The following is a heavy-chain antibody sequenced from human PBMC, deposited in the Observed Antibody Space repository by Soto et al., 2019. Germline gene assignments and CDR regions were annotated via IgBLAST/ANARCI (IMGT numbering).Heavy chain of an antibody. V-gene: IGHV3-23*01. Sequence: PGGSLRLSCAASGFTFSSYAMSWVRQAPGKGLEWVSAISGSGGSTYYADSVKGRFTISRDNSKNTLYLQMNSLRAEDTAVYYCAKDREYGDYGSSPYFDLWGCGTLVTVS. D-gene: IGHD4-17*01. J-gene: IGHJ2*01. CDR2: ISGSGGST. CDR1: GFTFSSYA. CDR3: AKDREYGDYGSSPYFDL.